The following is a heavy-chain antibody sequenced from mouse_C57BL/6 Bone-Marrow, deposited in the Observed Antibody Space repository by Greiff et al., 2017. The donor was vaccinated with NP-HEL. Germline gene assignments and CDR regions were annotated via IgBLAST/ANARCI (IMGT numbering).Heavy chain of an antibody. J-gene: IGHJ2*01. CDR3: ARTTVVVPLDY. V-gene: IGHV3-8*01. CDR1: GYSITSDY. D-gene: IGHD1-1*01. CDR2: ISYSGST. Sequence: EVKVVESGPGLAKPSQTLSLPCSVTGYSITSDYWNWIRKFPGNKLEYMGYISYSGSTYYNPSLNSRISIPRDTSKNQYYLQLNSVTTEDTATYYCARTTVVVPLDYWGQGTTLTVSS.